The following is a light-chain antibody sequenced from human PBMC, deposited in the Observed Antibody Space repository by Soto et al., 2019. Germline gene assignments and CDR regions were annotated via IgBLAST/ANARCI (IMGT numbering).Light chain of an antibody. V-gene: IGLV2-11*01. CDR1: SSDVGGYNY. CDR3: CSYAGSYTYLV. J-gene: IGLJ2*01. CDR2: DVS. Sequence: QSALTQPRSVSGSPGQSVTISCTGTSSDVGGYNYVSWYQQHPGKAPKLMIYDVSKRPSGVPDRFSGSKSGNTASLTISGLQDEDEADYYCCSYAGSYTYLVFGGGTKVTVL.